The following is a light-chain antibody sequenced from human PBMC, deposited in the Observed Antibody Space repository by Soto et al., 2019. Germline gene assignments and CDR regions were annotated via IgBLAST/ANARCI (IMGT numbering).Light chain of an antibody. Sequence: DFQMTQSPSTLSASVGDRVTITCRASQNINNWVAWYQQKPGKAPKFLIYDASTLQRGVSWRFSGSGFGTEFSLTINSLQPDDSGSYYCQHTRTFGQGTKVEVK. CDR3: QHTRT. V-gene: IGKV1-5*01. CDR1: QNINNW. CDR2: DAS. J-gene: IGKJ1*01.